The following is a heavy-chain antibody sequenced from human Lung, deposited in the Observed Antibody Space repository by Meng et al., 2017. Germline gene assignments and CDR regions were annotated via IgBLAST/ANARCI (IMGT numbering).Heavy chain of an antibody. J-gene: IGHJ4*02. Sequence: HVRLQGSGPGLVKPSGTLSLSCVASGGSISSIDWWSWVRQPPGKGLEWIGEIYHGGDTNYNPSLKSRVTIAIDRSKNQFSLKLSSVTAADTAVYYCASWIYSCGWQWGQGTLVTVSS. V-gene: IGHV4/OR15-8*02. D-gene: IGHD6-19*01. CDR1: GGSISSIDW. CDR2: IYHGGDT. CDR3: ASWIYSCGWQ.